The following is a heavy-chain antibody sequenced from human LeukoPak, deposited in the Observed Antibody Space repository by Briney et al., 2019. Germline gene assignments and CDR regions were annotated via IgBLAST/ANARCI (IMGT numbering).Heavy chain of an antibody. Sequence: ASVKVSCKASGFTFTSYGFSWVRQAPGQGFEWMGWISGYSGNTNSAQKLQGRVTMTTDTSTSTVYMELRSLRSDDTAVYYCARNGRGGSRSYFDYWGQGTLVTVSS. CDR3: ARNGRGGSRSYFDY. D-gene: IGHD3-10*01. CDR1: GFTFTSYG. V-gene: IGHV1-18*01. J-gene: IGHJ4*02. CDR2: ISGYSGNT.